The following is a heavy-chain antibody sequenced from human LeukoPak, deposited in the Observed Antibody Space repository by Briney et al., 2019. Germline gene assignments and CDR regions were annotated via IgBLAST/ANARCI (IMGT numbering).Heavy chain of an antibody. CDR3: ARDSARGVGDYGMDV. J-gene: IGHJ6*02. V-gene: IGHV4-31*03. D-gene: IGHD3-10*01. CDR1: GGSLSSGGYY. CDR2: IYYSGST. Sequence: SETLSLTCTVSGGSLSSGGYYWSWIRQPPGKGLEWIGYIYYSGSTYYNPSLKSRVTISVDTSKNQFSLKPSSVTAADTAVYYCARDSARGVGDYGMDVWGQGTTVTVSS.